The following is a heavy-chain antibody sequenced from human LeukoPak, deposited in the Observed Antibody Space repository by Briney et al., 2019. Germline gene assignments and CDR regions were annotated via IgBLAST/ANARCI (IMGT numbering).Heavy chain of an antibody. CDR2: INASGGVT. V-gene: IGHV1-46*02. CDR1: GYTFNSYY. J-gene: IGHJ6*02. D-gene: IGHD3-10*02. Sequence: GASVKVSCKASGYTFNSYYMHWVRQAPGQGLEWVGRINASGGVTSYAQKFKGRVTMTRDTSTSTVYMELSSLRSEDTALYYGAGDLHYYVAMDVWGQGTTVTVSS. CDR3: AGDLHYYVAMDV.